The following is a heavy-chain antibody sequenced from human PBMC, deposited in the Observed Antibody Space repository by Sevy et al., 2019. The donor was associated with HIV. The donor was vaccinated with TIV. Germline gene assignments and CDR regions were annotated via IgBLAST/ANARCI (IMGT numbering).Heavy chain of an antibody. D-gene: IGHD5-12*01. CDR1: GGTFRQFP. CDR2: IIPIFATV. V-gene: IGHV1-69*13. CDR3: AREDKAVDRPKFAPIYHYDLDV. Sequence: ASVKVSCKASGGTFRQFPISWVRQAPGQGLEWMGGIIPIFATVNYAEKFQGRVTITADESTSTGYMEMSSLRSEDTAMYFGAREDKAVDRPKFAPIYHYDLDVWGQGTTVTVSS. J-gene: IGHJ6*02.